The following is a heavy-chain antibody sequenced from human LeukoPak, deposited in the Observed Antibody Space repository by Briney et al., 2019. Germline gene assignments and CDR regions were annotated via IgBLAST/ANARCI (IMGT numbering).Heavy chain of an antibody. Sequence: GGTLRLSCAASGFTFSSSGMSWVRQAPGKGLEWLSAIRGSGDSTYYADSVKGRFTIPRDNSKNTLFLQMNSLRAEDTAVYYCVRASYYYDTSGSPRGWFDPWGQGTLVTVSS. CDR3: VRASYYYDTSGSPRGWFDP. V-gene: IGHV3-23*01. CDR2: IRGSGDST. D-gene: IGHD3-22*01. CDR1: GFTFSSSG. J-gene: IGHJ5*02.